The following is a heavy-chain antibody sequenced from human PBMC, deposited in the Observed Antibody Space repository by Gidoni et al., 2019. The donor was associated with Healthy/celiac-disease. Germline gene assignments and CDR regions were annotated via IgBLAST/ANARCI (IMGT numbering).Heavy chain of an antibody. CDR1: GFPFSSYA. CDR2: ISGSGGST. Sequence: EVQLLESGGGLVQPGGSLRLACAASGFPFSSYAMGWVRQAPGEGLGCVSAISGSGGSTYYADSVKGRFTISRDNSKNTLYLQMNSLRAEDTAVYYCAKDRLWSDDSLGGFDYWGQGTLVTVSS. CDR3: AKDRLWSDDSLGGFDY. D-gene: IGHD3-3*01. J-gene: IGHJ4*02. V-gene: IGHV3-23*01.